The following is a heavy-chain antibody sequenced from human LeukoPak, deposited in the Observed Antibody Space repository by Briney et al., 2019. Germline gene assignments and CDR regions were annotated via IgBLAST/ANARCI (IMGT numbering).Heavy chain of an antibody. CDR1: GYSFTSYW. D-gene: IGHD2-2*01. Sequence: GESLKISCKGSGYSFTSYWIGWVRQMPGKGLEWMGIIYPGDSDTRYSPSFQGQVTISADKSISTAYLQWSSLKDSDTAMYYCAMATQYQLLSFDYWGQGTLVTVSS. V-gene: IGHV5-51*01. CDR2: IYPGDSDT. J-gene: IGHJ4*02. CDR3: AMATQYQLLSFDY.